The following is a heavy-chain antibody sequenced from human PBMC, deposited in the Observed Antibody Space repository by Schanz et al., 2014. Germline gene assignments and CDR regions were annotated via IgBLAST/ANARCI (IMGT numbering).Heavy chain of an antibody. J-gene: IGHJ4*02. CDR3: ARKTDSSGTGDY. V-gene: IGHV3-30*03. D-gene: IGHD6-19*01. CDR2: ISLDGSNQ. CDR1: GFTFSGYG. Sequence: QVQLVESGGGVVQPGRSLRLSCAASGFTFSGYGMHWVRQAPGKGLEWVAIISLDGSNQYYADSVKGRFTISRDNSKNTLYLQMNSLRAEDTAVYYCARKTDSSGTGDYWGQGTLVTVSS.